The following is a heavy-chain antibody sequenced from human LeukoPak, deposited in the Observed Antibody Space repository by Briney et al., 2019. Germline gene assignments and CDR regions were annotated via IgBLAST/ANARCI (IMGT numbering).Heavy chain of an antibody. CDR1: GGTFSSYA. V-gene: IGHV1-69*13. D-gene: IGHD2-2*01. CDR3: ARGDCSSTSCYEGY. Sequence: ASVKVSCKASGGTFSSYAISWVRQAPGQGLEWMGGIIPIFGTANYAQKFQGRVTITADESTSTAYMELSSLRSEDTAVYYCARGDCSSTSCYEGYWGQGTLVTVSS. J-gene: IGHJ4*02. CDR2: IIPIFGTA.